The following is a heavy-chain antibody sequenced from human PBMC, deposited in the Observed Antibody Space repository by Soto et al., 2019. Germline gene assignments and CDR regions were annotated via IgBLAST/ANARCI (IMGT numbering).Heavy chain of an antibody. Sequence: SETLSLTCAVSGGSISSSNWWSWVRQPPGKGLEWNGEIYHSGSTNYNPSLKSRVTISVDKSKNQFSLKLSSVTAADTAVYYCARAPAVAGMVYYYGMDVWGQGTTVTVSS. CDR2: IYHSGST. J-gene: IGHJ6*02. D-gene: IGHD6-19*01. CDR3: ARAPAVAGMVYYYGMDV. V-gene: IGHV4-4*02. CDR1: GGSISSSNW.